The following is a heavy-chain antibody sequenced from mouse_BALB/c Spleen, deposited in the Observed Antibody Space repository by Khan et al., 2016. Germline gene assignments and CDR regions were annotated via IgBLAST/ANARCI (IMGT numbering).Heavy chain of an antibody. CDR2: IDPENGDT. D-gene: IGHD4-1*01. V-gene: IGHV14-4*02. J-gene: IGHJ4*01. CDR3: NAGWLGRDYYAMDY. CDR1: AFNIIDYF. Sequence: VQLKLSGAELVRSGASVKLSCTASAFNIIDYFMHWVKQRPEQGLEWFGWIDPENGDTEYAPKFQGKATMTADTSSNTAYLQLSSLTSEDTAVYYCNAGWLGRDYYAMDYWGQGTSVTVSS.